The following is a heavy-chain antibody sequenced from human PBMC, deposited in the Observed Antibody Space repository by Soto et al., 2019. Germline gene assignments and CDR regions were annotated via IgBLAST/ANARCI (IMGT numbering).Heavy chain of an antibody. Sequence: QVQLVQSGAEVKKPGSSVKVSCKASGGTFSSYAISWVRQAPRQGLEWMGGIIPIFGTANYAQKFQGRVTITADESTSTAYMELSSLRSEDTAVYYCARVPGCSSTSCYFFYYGMDVWGQGTTVTVSS. J-gene: IGHJ6*02. CDR1: GGTFSSYA. V-gene: IGHV1-69*01. D-gene: IGHD2-2*01. CDR2: IIPIFGTA. CDR3: ARVPGCSSTSCYFFYYGMDV.